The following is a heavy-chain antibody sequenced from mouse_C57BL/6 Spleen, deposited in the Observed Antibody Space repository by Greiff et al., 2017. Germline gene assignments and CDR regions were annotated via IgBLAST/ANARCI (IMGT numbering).Heavy chain of an antibody. V-gene: IGHV5-9-1*02. D-gene: IGHD2-4*01. CDR1: GFTFSSYA. CDR3: TRDNYDGYFDV. Sequence: EVQVVESGEGLVKPGGSLKLSCAASGFTFSSYAMSWVRQTPETRLEWVAYISSGGDYIYYADTVKGRFTISRDNARNTLYLQMSSLKSEDTAMYYCTRDNYDGYFDVWGTGTTVTVSS. J-gene: IGHJ1*03. CDR2: ISSGGDYI.